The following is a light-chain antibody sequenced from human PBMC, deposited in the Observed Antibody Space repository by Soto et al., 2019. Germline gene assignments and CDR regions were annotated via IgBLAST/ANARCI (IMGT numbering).Light chain of an antibody. V-gene: IGLV3-1*01. CDR1: KLGGKY. CDR3: QTWDSTTVV. CDR2: QDT. Sequence: SYELTQPPSVSVSPGQTASITCSGDKLGGKYVCWYQQKPGQSPLLVIYQDTQRPSGIPERFSGSNSGNTATLTISGTQAMDEADYYCQTWDSTTVVFGGGTQLTVL. J-gene: IGLJ3*02.